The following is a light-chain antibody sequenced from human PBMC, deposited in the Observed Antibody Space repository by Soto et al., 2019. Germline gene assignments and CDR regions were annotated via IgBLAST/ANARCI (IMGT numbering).Light chain of an antibody. CDR3: QQRSNWPIT. CDR2: GAS. Sequence: EIVMTQSPVTLSASLGERATLSCRASQSVSSNLAWYQQKPGQAPRLLIYGASTRATGIPARFSGSGSGTEFTLTISSPQSEDFAVYYCQQRSNWPITFGQGTRLEI. CDR1: QSVSSN. J-gene: IGKJ5*01. V-gene: IGKV3-15*01.